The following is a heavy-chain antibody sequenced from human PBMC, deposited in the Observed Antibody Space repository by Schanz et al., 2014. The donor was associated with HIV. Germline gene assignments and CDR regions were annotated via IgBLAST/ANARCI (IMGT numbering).Heavy chain of an antibody. CDR2: IWVDGTSK. CDR1: GFTFSRYW. Sequence: VQLLESGGGLVQPGGSLRLSCAASGFTFSRYWMTWVRQAPGKGLEWVAVIWVDGTSKFYADSVKGRFIISRDNSKNTLYLQMTTLRIDDTAVYYCAKPEYDSRGNSQSHFDYWGQGTLVTVSS. CDR3: AKPEYDSRGNSQSHFDY. J-gene: IGHJ4*02. D-gene: IGHD3-22*01. V-gene: IGHV3-33*06.